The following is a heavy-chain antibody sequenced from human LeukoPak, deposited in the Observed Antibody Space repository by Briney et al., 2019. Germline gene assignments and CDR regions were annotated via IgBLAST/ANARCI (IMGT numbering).Heavy chain of an antibody. V-gene: IGHV3-74*01. Sequence: GGTLRLSRAVSGFTFSTYWMHWVRQSPGEGLVWVSRINSDGSMTNYADSVKGRFTISRDNAKNTLYLQMNSLRAEDTAVYYCAREQTSITTFGMDVWGKGTTVIVSS. J-gene: IGHJ6*04. CDR2: INSDGSMT. D-gene: IGHD1-1*01. CDR1: GFTFSTYW. CDR3: AREQTSITTFGMDV.